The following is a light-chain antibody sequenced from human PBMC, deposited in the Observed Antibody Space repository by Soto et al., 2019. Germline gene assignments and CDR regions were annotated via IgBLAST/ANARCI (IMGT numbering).Light chain of an antibody. V-gene: IGKV4-1*01. Sequence: DILMTQSPDSLAVSLGERATINCKSSQSVLYSSNNKNYLAWYQQKPGQPPRLLIYWASTRECGVPDRFSGSGSGTDFTLTISSLQAEDVAVYYCQQYYSTPLTFGQGTKVDIK. CDR2: WAS. J-gene: IGKJ1*01. CDR3: QQYYSTPLT. CDR1: QSVLYSSNNKNY.